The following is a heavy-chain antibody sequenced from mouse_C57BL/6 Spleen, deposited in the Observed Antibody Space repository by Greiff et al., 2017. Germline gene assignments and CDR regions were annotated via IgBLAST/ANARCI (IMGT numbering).Heavy chain of an antibody. Sequence: VQLQQPGAELVRPGSSVKLSCKASGYTFTSYWMHWVKQRPIQGLEWIGNIDPSDSETHYNQKFKDKATLTVDKSSSTAYMQLSSLTSEDSAVYYCARGADYDYDQGFAYWGQGTLVTVSA. CDR3: ARGADYDYDQGFAY. CDR1: GYTFTSYW. J-gene: IGHJ3*01. V-gene: IGHV1-52*01. CDR2: IDPSDSET. D-gene: IGHD2-4*01.